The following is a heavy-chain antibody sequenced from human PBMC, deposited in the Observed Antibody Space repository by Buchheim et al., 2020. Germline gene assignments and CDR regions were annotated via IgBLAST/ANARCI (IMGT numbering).Heavy chain of an antibody. D-gene: IGHD2-15*01. V-gene: IGHV3-23*01. CDR2: IRGSGGST. CDR1: GFTFSSYA. CDR3: AKGDIVVVVAATHSFDY. Sequence: EVQLLESGGGLVQPGGSLRLSCAASGFTFSSYAMSWVRQAPGKGLEWVSAIRGSGGSTYYADSVKGRFTITRDNSKNTLYLQMNSLRAEDTAVYYCAKGDIVVVVAATHSFDYWGQGTL. J-gene: IGHJ4*02.